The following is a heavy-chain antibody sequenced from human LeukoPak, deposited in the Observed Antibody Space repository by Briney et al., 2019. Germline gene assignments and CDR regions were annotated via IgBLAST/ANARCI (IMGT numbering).Heavy chain of an antibody. V-gene: IGHV3-30*18. CDR1: GFTFSSYG. CDR3: AKDQDYYGSGGNFDY. D-gene: IGHD3-10*01. CDR2: ISYDGSNK. J-gene: IGHJ4*02. Sequence: PGGSLRLSCAASGFTFSSYGMHWVRQAPGKGLEWVAVISYDGSNKYYADSVKGRFTISRDNSKNTLYLQMNSLRAEDTAVYYCAKDQDYYGSGGNFDYWGQGTLVTVSS.